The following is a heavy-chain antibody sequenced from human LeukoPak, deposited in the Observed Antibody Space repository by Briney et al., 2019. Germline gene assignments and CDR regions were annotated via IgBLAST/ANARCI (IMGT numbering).Heavy chain of an antibody. V-gene: IGHV5-51*01. CDR3: ARQYCRGTNCYTGSPYYLDY. Sequence: GESLKISCKGSGYSFSNYWIGWVRQMPGKGLEWMGIIYPGDSATRYISSFQGQVTISADKSISTAYLQWSSLKASDTAMYYCARQYCRGTNCYTGSPYYLDYWGQGTLVTVSS. CDR2: IYPGDSAT. J-gene: IGHJ4*02. CDR1: GYSFSNYW. D-gene: IGHD2-2*02.